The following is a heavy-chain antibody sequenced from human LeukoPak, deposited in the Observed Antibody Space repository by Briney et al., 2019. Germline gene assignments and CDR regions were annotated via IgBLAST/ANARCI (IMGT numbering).Heavy chain of an antibody. D-gene: IGHD3-10*01. CDR1: RYTLTELS. CDR2: FDPEDGET. V-gene: IGHV1-24*01. J-gene: IGHJ3*02. Sequence: GASVKVSCKVSRYTLTELSMHWVRQAPGKGLEWMGGFDPEDGETIYAQKFQGRVTMTEDTSTDTAYMELSSLRSEDTAVYYCATSSLARDYFFAFDIWGQGTMVTVSS. CDR3: ATSSLARDYFFAFDI.